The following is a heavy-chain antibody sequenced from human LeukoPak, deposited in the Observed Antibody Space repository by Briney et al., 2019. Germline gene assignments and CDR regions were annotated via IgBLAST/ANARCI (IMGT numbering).Heavy chain of an antibody. CDR2: ISGSGGST. J-gene: IGHJ4*02. Sequence: GGSLRLSCAASRFTFSNYAMSWVRQAPGKGLEWVSTISGSGGSTYYADSVKGRFTISRDNSKNTLHLQMNSLRAEDTAVYYCAKSAYYDSSGFYREYYFDYWGQGALVTVSS. V-gene: IGHV3-23*01. CDR3: AKSAYYDSSGFYREYYFDY. CDR1: RFTFSNYA. D-gene: IGHD3-22*01.